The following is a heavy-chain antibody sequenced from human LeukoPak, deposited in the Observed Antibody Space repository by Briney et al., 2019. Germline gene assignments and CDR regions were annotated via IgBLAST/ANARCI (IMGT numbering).Heavy chain of an antibody. D-gene: IGHD4-23*01. Sequence: GGSLRLSCAASGFTFSDYYMSWIRQAPGKGLEWVSYISSSSSYTNYADSVKGRFTISRDNAKNSLSLQMNSLRAEDTAVYYCARAAGGDYGGNSVGDYYYYGMDVWGQGTTVTVSS. V-gene: IGHV3-11*06. CDR1: GFTFSDYY. CDR3: ARAAGGDYGGNSVGDYYYYGMDV. CDR2: ISSSSSYT. J-gene: IGHJ6*02.